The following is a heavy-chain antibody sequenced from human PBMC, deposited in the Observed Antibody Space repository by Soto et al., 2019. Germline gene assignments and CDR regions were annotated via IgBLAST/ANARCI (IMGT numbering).Heavy chain of an antibody. Sequence: QVQLVQSGAEVKKPGSSVKVSCKASGGTFSSYAISWVRQAPGQGLEWMGGIIPIFGTANYAQKFQGRVTITADESTSXXDMELSSLRSEDTAVYYCASPPISYGGNPAVYFDYWGQGTLVTVSS. CDR3: ASPPISYGGNPAVYFDY. V-gene: IGHV1-69*12. CDR2: IIPIFGTA. CDR1: GGTFSSYA. J-gene: IGHJ4*02. D-gene: IGHD4-17*01.